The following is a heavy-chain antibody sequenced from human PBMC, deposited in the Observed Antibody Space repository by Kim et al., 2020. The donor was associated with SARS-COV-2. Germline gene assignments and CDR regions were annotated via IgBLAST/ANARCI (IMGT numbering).Heavy chain of an antibody. CDR1: GGSVSDPTYY. Sequence: SETLSLTCAVSGGSVSDPTYYWGWIRQPPGKGLEWIGSIYYAGDTFYNPSLKSRVTISVDMSKNQFSLKLSSVTAADTAVYYCARVKGRYCGGDCYFAFAIWGQGTMATVSS. D-gene: IGHD2-21*02. CDR3: ARVKGRYCGGDCYFAFAI. CDR2: IYYAGDT. V-gene: IGHV4-39*07. J-gene: IGHJ3*02.